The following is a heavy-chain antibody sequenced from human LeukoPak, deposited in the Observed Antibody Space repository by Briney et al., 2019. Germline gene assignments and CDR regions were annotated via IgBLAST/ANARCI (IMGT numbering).Heavy chain of an antibody. CDR2: IYHIGST. J-gene: IGHJ4*02. CDR3: ARLRFFGVVIPKYYFDY. V-gene: IGHV4-38-2*01. Sequence: SETLSLTCAVSGYSISSGYYWGWIRQPPGKGLEWIGSIYHIGSTYYNPSLKSRVTISVDTSKNQFSLKLSSVTAADTAVYYCARLRFFGVVIPKYYFDYWGQGTLVTVSS. CDR1: GYSISSGYY. D-gene: IGHD3-3*01.